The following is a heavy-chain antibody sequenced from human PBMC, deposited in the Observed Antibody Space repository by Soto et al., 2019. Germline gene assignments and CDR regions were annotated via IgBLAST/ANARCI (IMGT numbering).Heavy chain of an antibody. CDR2: INPNSGGT. D-gene: IGHD2-15*01. J-gene: IGHJ6*02. CDR3: ESRHLGYFSGGSCPNDYYYCYGMDV. V-gene: IGHV1-2*02. Sequence: ASVKVSCKASGYTFTGYYMHWVRQAPGQGLEWRGWINPNSGGTNYAQKFQGRVTMTRDTSISTAYMELSRLRSDDTAVYYCESRHLGYFSGGSCPNDYYYCYGMDVGGQGTTVTVSS. CDR1: GYTFTGYY.